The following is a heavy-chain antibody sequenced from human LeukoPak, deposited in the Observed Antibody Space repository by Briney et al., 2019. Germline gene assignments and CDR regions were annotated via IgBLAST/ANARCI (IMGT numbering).Heavy chain of an antibody. CDR2: INHSGST. CDR3: ARAYYYYDSSGYAWFDP. V-gene: IGHV4-34*01. CDR1: GGSFSGYY. Sequence: SETLSLTCAVYGGSFSGYYWSWIRQPPRKGLEWIGEINHSGSTNYNPSLKSRVTISVDTSKNQFSLTLSSVTAADTAVYYCARAYYYYDSSGYAWFDPWGQGTLVTVSS. J-gene: IGHJ5*02. D-gene: IGHD3-22*01.